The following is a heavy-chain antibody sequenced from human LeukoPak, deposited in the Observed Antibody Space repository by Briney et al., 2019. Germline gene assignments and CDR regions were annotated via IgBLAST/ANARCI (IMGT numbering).Heavy chain of an antibody. CDR1: GFTFSSYE. J-gene: IGHJ6*04. CDR2: ISSSGSTI. V-gene: IGHV3-48*03. Sequence: PGGSLRLSCAASGFTFSSYEMNWVRQAPGQGLEWVSYISSSGSTIYYADSVKGRFTISRDNAKTSLYLQMNSLRAEDTAVYYCARGPSLYYYYYGMDVWGKGTTVTVSA. CDR3: ARGPSLYYYYYGMDV.